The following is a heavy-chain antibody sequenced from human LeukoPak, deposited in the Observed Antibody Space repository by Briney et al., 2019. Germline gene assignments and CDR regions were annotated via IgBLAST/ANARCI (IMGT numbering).Heavy chain of an antibody. CDR2: INHSGST. D-gene: IGHD1-7*01. V-gene: IGHV4-34*01. Sequence: SETLSLTCAVYGGSFSGYYWSWIRQPPGKGLEWIGEINHSGSTNYNPSLKSRVTISVDTSKNQFSLKLSSVTAADTAVYYCARHKEGPRNGAGTTSPGPNDAFDIWGQGTMVTVSS. CDR3: ARHKEGPRNGAGTTSPGPNDAFDI. J-gene: IGHJ3*02. CDR1: GGSFSGYY.